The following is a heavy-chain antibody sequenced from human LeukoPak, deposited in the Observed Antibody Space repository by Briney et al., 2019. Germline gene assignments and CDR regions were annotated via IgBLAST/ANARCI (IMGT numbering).Heavy chain of an antibody. CDR1: GYTFTSYG. CDR2: ISAYNGNT. J-gene: IGHJ2*01. D-gene: IGHD2-21*02. CDR3: ARVFTDCGGDCAGPYWYFDL. Sequence: ASVKVSCKASGYTFTSYGISWVRQAPGQGLEWMGWISAYNGNTNYAQKLQGRDTMTTDTSTSTAYMELRSLRSDDTAVYYCARVFTDCGGDCAGPYWYFDLWGRGTLVTVSS. V-gene: IGHV1-18*01.